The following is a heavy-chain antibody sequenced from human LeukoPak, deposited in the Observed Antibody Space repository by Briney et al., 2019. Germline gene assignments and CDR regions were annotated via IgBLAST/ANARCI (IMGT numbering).Heavy chain of an antibody. Sequence: PGGSLRLSCAASGFRFYTYSMIWVRQAPGKGLEWVSFISSSSSHIHQADSVRGRFTVSRDNAKNSLYLQMDSLRAEDTAVYYCTRGAGTGWRFDSWGQGTLLTVSS. CDR3: TRGAGTGWRFDS. V-gene: IGHV3-21*01. J-gene: IGHJ4*02. CDR2: ISSSSSHI. CDR1: GFRFYTYS. D-gene: IGHD6-19*01.